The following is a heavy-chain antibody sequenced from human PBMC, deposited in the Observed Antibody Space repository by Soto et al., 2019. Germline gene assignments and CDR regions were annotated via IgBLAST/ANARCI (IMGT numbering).Heavy chain of an antibody. V-gene: IGHV3-48*03. J-gene: IGHJ4*02. CDR2: ISISVSTA. Sequence: PGGSLRLSCAASGFTFSRFELHWVRQAPGKGLEWISYISISVSTAYYASSVEGRFSISRDNARNSVYLQMDSLRAEDTARYYCTPAPLFPYLSFYRGQGALVTVSP. D-gene: IGHD1-26*01. CDR3: TPAPLFPYLSFY. CDR1: GFTFSRFE.